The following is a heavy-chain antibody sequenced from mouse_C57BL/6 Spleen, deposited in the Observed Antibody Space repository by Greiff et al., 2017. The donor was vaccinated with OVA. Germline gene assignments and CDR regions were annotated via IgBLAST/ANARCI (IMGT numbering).Heavy chain of an antibody. CDR3: ARLPDYYGSSYDWFAY. CDR2: IYPGSGST. V-gene: IGHV1-55*01. J-gene: IGHJ3*01. D-gene: IGHD1-1*01. CDR1: GYTFTSYW. Sequence: QVQLQQPGAELVKPGASVKMSCKASGYTFTSYWITWVKQRPGQGLEWIGDIYPGSGSTNYNEKFKSKATLTVDTSSSTAYMQLSSLTSEDSAVYYCARLPDYYGSSYDWFAYWGQGTLVTVSA.